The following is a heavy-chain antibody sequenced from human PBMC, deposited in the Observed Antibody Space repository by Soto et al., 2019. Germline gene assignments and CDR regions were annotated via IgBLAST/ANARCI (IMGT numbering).Heavy chain of an antibody. J-gene: IGHJ6*02. Sequence: SVKVSCKASGGTFSSYAISWVRQAPGQGLEWMGGIIPIFGTANYAQKFQGRVTITADESTSTAYMELSSLRSEDTAVYYCARVVPAAIFHYYYGMDVWGQGTTVTVSS. CDR3: ARVVPAAIFHYYYGMDV. CDR2: IIPIFGTA. V-gene: IGHV1-69*13. CDR1: GGTFSSYA. D-gene: IGHD2-2*01.